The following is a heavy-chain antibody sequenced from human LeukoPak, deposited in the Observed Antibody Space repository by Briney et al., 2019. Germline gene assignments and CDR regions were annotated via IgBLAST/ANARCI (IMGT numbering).Heavy chain of an antibody. CDR2: IYYSGST. CDR3: ARDRNYGDYRYYFDY. D-gene: IGHD4-17*01. V-gene: IGHV4-59*12. Sequence: SETLSLTCTVSGGSISSYYWSWIRQPPGKGLEWIGYIYYSGSTNYNPSLKSRVTISVDTSKNQFSLKLSSVTAADTAVYYCARDRNYGDYRYYFDYWGQGTLVTVSS. J-gene: IGHJ4*02. CDR1: GGSISSYY.